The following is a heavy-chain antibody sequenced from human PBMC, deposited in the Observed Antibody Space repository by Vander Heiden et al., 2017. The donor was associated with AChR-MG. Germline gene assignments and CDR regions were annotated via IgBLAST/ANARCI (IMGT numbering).Heavy chain of an antibody. CDR2: IYHSGST. CDR1: GGSISIGGYA. CDR3: ASSPGTTFLGWFDP. Sequence: QLQLQESGSGLVKPSQTLSRTCAVPGGSISIGGYAWSWIRQPPGKGMGWIGYIYHSGSTYYNPSLKSRVTISVDRTKNQFSLKLRSVTAADTAVYYCASSPGTTFLGWFDPWGQGTLVTVSS. V-gene: IGHV4-30-2*01. J-gene: IGHJ5*02. D-gene: IGHD1-7*01.